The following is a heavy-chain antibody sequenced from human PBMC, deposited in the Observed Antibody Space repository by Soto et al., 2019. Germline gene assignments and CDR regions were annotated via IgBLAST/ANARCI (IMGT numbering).Heavy chain of an antibody. CDR1: GASIAGYY. CDR2: VYSSGST. D-gene: IGHD6-19*01. V-gene: IGHV4-59*08. Sequence: QVQLQESGPGLLKPSETLSLTCTISGASIAGYYWSWIRQSPGKGLEWIGYVYSSGSTNYNPSLQSRLAMSIDTSKRQSSLKLTSVTAADTALYYCARHWWSSGSYLVFDSWGQGTLVTVSS. CDR3: ARHWWSSGSYLVFDS. J-gene: IGHJ4*02.